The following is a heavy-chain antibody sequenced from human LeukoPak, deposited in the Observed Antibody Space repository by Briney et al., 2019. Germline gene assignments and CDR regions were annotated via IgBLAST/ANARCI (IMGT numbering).Heavy chain of an antibody. CDR2: IYYSGST. J-gene: IGHJ4*02. CDR1: GRSISSGGYY. V-gene: IGHV4-31*03. Sequence: SETLSLTCTVSGRSISSGGYYWSWIRQHPGKGLEWIGYIYYSGSTYYNPSLKSRVTISVDTSKSQFSLKLSSVTAADTAVYYCARAMSGWNPRNDYFDYWGQGTLVTVSS. CDR3: ARAMSGWNPRNDYFDY. D-gene: IGHD1-1*01.